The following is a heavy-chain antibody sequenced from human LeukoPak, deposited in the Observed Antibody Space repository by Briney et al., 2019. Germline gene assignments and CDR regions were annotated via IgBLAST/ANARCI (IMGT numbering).Heavy chain of an antibody. CDR1: GGSISSGGYS. D-gene: IGHD3-3*01. J-gene: IGHJ4*02. Sequence: PSQTLSLTCAVSGGSISSGGYSWSWIRQPPGKGLEWIGYIYHSGSTYYNPSLKSRVTISVDRSKNQFSLKLSSVTAADTAVYYCARRIGDGRYYFDDWGQGTLVIVSS. CDR3: ARRIGDGRYYFDD. CDR2: IYHSGST. V-gene: IGHV4-30-2*01.